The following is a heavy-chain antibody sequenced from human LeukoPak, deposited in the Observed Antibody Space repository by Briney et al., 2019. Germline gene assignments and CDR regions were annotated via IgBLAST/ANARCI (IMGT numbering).Heavy chain of an antibody. CDR2: IGYDGVNK. CDR1: GFTFSSYP. V-gene: IGHV3-30*14. D-gene: IGHD4-23*01. J-gene: IGHJ4*02. CDR3: ARSAGPSTVVTTGDY. Sequence: PGGSLRLSCVASGFTFSSYPMHWVRQAPGKGLEWVAVIGYDGVNKFYTDSVQGRFTISRDDSKNTLYLQMDSLRPEDTAMYYCARSAGPSTVVTTGDYWGQGTLVTVSS.